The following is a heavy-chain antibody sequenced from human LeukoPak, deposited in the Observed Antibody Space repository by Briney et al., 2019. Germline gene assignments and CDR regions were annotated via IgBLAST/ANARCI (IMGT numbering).Heavy chain of an antibody. V-gene: IGHV4-4*07. D-gene: IGHD3-3*01. CDR3: ARYDSLSGLFDY. J-gene: IGHJ4*02. CDR2: IYTSGST. Sequence: SETLSLTCTVSGGSISIYYWSWIRQPAGKGLEWIGRIYTSGSTNYNPSLKSRVTMPVDTSKNQFSLKLSSVTAADTAVYYCARYDSLSGLFDYWGQGTLVTVSS. CDR1: GGSISIYY.